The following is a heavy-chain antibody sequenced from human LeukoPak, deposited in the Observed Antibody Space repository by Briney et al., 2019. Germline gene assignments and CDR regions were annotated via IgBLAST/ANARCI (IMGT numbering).Heavy chain of an antibody. CDR2: IIHILGKE. J-gene: IGHJ4*02. CDR1: GGTFSSYA. D-gene: IGHD4-17*01. Sequence: AASVTVSCTASGGTFSSYAISWVRQAPGQGLEWMGRIIHILGKENYAQTFQGRLTITADKSTRTAYMELSSLRSEDTAVYYCARDRATRSLYFHYWGQGTLVTVPS. V-gene: IGHV1-69*04. CDR3: ARDRATRSLYFHY.